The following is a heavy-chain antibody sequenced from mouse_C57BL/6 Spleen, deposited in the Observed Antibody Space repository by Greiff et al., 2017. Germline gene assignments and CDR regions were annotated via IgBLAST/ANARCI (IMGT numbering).Heavy chain of an antibody. D-gene: IGHD2-1*01. Sequence: QVQLQQPGAELVMPGASVKLSCKASGYTFTSYWMHWVKQRPGQGLEWIGELDPSDSYTNYNQKFKGKSTLTVDKSSSTAYMQLSSLTSEDSAVYYCARTRDYGNYDYWGQGTTLTVSS. J-gene: IGHJ2*01. CDR2: LDPSDSYT. CDR1: GYTFTSYW. CDR3: ARTRDYGNYDY. V-gene: IGHV1-69*01.